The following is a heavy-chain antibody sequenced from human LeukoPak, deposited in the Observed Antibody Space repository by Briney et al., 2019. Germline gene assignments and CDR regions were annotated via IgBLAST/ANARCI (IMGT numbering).Heavy chain of an antibody. CDR1: GFTFSSYA. D-gene: IGHD3-9*01. CDR2: ISGSGGST. J-gene: IGHJ4*02. CDR3: AKASDNLFDWLFFSDYFDY. V-gene: IGHV3-23*01. Sequence: GGSLRLSCAASGFTFSSYAMSWVRQAPGKGLEWVSAISGSGGSTYYADSVKGRFTISRDNSKNTLYLQMNSLRAEDTAVYYCAKASDNLFDWLFFSDYFDYWGQGTLVTVSS.